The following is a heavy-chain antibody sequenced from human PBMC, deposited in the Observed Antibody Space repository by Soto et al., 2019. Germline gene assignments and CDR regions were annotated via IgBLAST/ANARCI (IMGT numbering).Heavy chain of an antibody. D-gene: IGHD4-17*01. Sequence: SETLSLTCTVSGGSISSYYWSWIRQPPGKGLEWIGYIYYSGSTNYNPSLKSRVTISVDTSKNQFSLKLSSVTAADTAVYYCARVGDYARDYYYYGMDVWGQGTTVTVSS. V-gene: IGHV4-59*01. J-gene: IGHJ6*02. CDR3: ARVGDYARDYYYYGMDV. CDR2: IYYSGST. CDR1: GGSISSYY.